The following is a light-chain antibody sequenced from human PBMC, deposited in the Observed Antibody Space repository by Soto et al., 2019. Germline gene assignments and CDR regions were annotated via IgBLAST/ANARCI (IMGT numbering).Light chain of an antibody. J-gene: IGLJ2*01. V-gene: IGLV2-8*01. Sequence: QSVLTQPPSASGSPGPSVTISCTGTSSDVGAYNYVSWYQQHPGKAPKLMIYEVSKRPSGVPDRFSGSKSGNTASLTVSGLQAEDEADYYCSSYAGNNKLVFGGGTKLTVL. CDR1: SSDVGAYNY. CDR3: SSYAGNNKLV. CDR2: EVS.